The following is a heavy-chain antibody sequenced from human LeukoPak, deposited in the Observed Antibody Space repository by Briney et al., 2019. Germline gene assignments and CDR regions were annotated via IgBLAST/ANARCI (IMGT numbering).Heavy chain of an antibody. V-gene: IGHV3-53*01. CDR3: ARRKAWSDGFDI. Sequence: GGSLRLSCAVSGFTFTDYAMNWVRQAPGKGLEWVSVIYSGGSTYYADSVKGRFTISRDNSKNTLYLQMNSLRAEDTAVYYCARRKAWSDGFDIWGQGTMVTVSS. J-gene: IGHJ3*02. CDR1: GFTFTDYA. CDR2: IYSGGST.